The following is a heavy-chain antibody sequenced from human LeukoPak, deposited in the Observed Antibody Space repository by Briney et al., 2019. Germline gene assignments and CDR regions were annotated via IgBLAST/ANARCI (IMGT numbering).Heavy chain of an antibody. V-gene: IGHV4-39*01. Sequence: SETLSFTCTVSGGSISSSSYYWGWIRQPPGKGLEWIGSIYYSGNTYYNPSLKSRVTISVGTSKIQFSLKLSSVTAADTAVYYCASISSAAMVTIDYWGQGTLVAVSS. CDR1: GGSISSSSYY. CDR3: ASISSAAMVTIDY. CDR2: IYYSGNT. J-gene: IGHJ4*02. D-gene: IGHD5-18*01.